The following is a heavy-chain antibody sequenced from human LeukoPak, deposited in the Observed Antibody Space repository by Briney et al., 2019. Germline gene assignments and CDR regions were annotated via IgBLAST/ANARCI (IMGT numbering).Heavy chain of an antibody. Sequence: SETLSLTCTVSGGSISSYYWSWIRQPPGKGLEWIGYIYYSGSTNYNPSLKSRVTISVDTSKNQFSLKLSSVTAADTAVYYCARRGAQLGWDWFDPWGQGTLVTVSS. CDR3: ARRGAQLGWDWFDP. CDR2: IYYSGST. V-gene: IGHV4-59*08. J-gene: IGHJ5*02. D-gene: IGHD6-6*01. CDR1: GGSISSYY.